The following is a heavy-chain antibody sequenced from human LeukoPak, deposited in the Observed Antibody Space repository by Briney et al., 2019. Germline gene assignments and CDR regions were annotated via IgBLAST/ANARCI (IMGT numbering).Heavy chain of an antibody. CDR3: ARDLVIVPTTTKRDSWFDP. D-gene: IGHD2/OR15-2a*01. CDR1: GYTFTGYY. CDR2: INPNSGGT. Sequence: ASVKVSCKASGYTFTGYYMHWVRQAPGQGLEWMGWINPNSGGTNYAQKFQGRVTMTRDTSISTAYMELSRLRSDDTAVYYCARDLVIVPTTTKRDSWFDPWGQGTLLTVSS. V-gene: IGHV1-2*02. J-gene: IGHJ5*02.